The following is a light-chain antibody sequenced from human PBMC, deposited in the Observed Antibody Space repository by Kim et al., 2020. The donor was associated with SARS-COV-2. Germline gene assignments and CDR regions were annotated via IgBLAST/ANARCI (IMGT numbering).Light chain of an antibody. J-gene: IGKJ1*01. CDR1: RGFSDY. V-gene: IGKV1-16*01. CDR3: QQYQTYLWT. Sequence: DIQMTQSPSSLSASVGDRVTITCRASRGFSDYLAWFQQKPGKAPKSLIYAASKLHSGVPSRFSGSGSGTEFTLTTSSLQPEDFATYYCQQYQTYLWTFGQGTKVDIK. CDR2: AAS.